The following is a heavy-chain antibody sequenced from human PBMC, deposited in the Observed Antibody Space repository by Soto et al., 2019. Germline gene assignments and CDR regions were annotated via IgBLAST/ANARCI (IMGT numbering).Heavy chain of an antibody. V-gene: IGHV1-18*04. J-gene: IGHJ6*02. CDR1: GYTFTSYG. D-gene: IGHD6-25*01. CDR2: ISAYNGNT. CDR3: ARDETAAVANYYYYGMDV. Sequence: QVQLVQSGAEVKKPGASVKVSCKASGYTFTSYGISWVRQAPGQGLEWMGWISAYNGNTNYAQKLQGRVTMTTDTTTSTAYMELRSLRSDDTAVYYCARDETAAVANYYYYGMDVWGQGTTVTVSS.